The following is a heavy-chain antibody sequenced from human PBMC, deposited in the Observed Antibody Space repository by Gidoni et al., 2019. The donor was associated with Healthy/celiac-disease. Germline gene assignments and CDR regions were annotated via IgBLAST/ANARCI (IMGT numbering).Heavy chain of an antibody. CDR3: ARGFDYQYYYYGMDV. V-gene: IGHV4-34*01. J-gene: IGHJ6*02. CDR1: GGSFSGYY. CDR2: INHSGIT. Sequence: PQQCGAGRLKPSETLSLTRAVYGGSFSGYYWSWIRQPPGKGLAWMWEINHSGITNYNPSLKSQVTISVDTSKNQFSLKLSLVTAADTAVYYCARGFDYQYYYYGMDVWGQGTTVTVSS. D-gene: IGHD3-9*01.